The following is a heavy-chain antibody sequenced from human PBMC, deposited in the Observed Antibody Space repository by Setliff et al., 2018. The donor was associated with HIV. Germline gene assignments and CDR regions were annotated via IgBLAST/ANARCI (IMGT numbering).Heavy chain of an antibody. D-gene: IGHD2-21*02. CDR3: ARQGNIVVVTSFDY. CDR2: VDYTGST. V-gene: IGHV4-39*07. Sequence: SETLSLTCTVSGGSISTSNYYWGWVRQPPGKGLEWVGNVDYTGSTYYNPSLKSRVTISVDTSKNQFYLRLNSVTAADTAVYYCARQGNIVVVTSFDYWGQGTLVTVSS. CDR1: GGSISTSNYY. J-gene: IGHJ4*02.